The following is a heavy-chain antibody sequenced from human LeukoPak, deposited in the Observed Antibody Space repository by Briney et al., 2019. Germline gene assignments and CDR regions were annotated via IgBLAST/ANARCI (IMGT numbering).Heavy chain of an antibody. Sequence: SETLSLTCTVSGGSMTNSTYYWGWIRQPPGKGLEWIGSIYYSGSTYYNPSFKSRITISVDTSKNQFSLKLSSVTAADTAVYYCAESTSHNYYYYYMDVWGKGTTVTVSS. CDR1: GGSMTNSTYY. D-gene: IGHD2-2*01. V-gene: IGHV4-39*07. J-gene: IGHJ6*03. CDR3: AESTSHNYYYYYMDV. CDR2: IYYSGST.